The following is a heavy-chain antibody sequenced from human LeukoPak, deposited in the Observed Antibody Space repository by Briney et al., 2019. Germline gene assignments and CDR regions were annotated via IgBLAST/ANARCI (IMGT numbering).Heavy chain of an antibody. CDR1: GFTFSSYA. CDR3: ARATGETMTDAFDI. J-gene: IGHJ3*02. D-gene: IGHD3-22*01. Sequence: GRSLRLSCAASGFTFSSYAMHWVRQAPGKGLEWVAVIPYDGSNKYYADSVKGRFTISRDNSKNTLYLQMNSLRAEDTAVYYCARATGETMTDAFDIWGQGTMVTVSS. CDR2: IPYDGSNK. V-gene: IGHV3-30-3*01.